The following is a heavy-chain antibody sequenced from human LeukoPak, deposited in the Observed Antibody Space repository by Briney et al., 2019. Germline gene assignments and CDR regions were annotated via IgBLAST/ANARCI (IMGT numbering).Heavy chain of an antibody. Sequence: SETLSLTCTVSGGSISSSSYYWGWIRQPPGKGLEGIGSIYYSGSTYYNPSLKSRVTISVDTSKNQFSLKLSSVTAADTAVYYCARPYCSGGSCYSLGIGWFDPWGQGTLVTVSS. D-gene: IGHD2-15*01. CDR3: ARPYCSGGSCYSLGIGWFDP. CDR2: IYYSGST. CDR1: GGSISSSSYY. J-gene: IGHJ5*02. V-gene: IGHV4-39*01.